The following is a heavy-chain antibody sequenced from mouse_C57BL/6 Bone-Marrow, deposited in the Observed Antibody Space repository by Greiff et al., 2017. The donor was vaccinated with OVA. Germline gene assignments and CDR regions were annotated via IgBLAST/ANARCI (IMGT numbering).Heavy chain of an antibody. J-gene: IGHJ3*01. V-gene: IGHV1-26*01. CDR2: INPNNGGT. CDR3: GVTGEFAY. D-gene: IGHD2-3*01. CDR1: GYTFTDYY. Sequence: VQLQQSGPELVKPGASVKISCKASGYTFTDYYMNWVKQSHGKSLEWIGDINPNNGGTSYNQKFKGKATLTVDKSSSTGYMELRSLTSEDSAVYYCGVTGEFAYWGQGTLVTVSA.